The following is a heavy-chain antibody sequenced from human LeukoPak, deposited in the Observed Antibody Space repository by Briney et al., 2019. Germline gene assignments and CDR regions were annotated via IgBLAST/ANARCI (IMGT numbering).Heavy chain of an antibody. V-gene: IGHV3-7*01. J-gene: IGHJ4*02. CDR3: ARVSSGYYYGYYFDY. CDR1: GFTFSSYW. CDR2: IKQDGSEK. D-gene: IGHD3-22*01. Sequence: QPGGSLRLSCAASGFTFSSYWMSWVRQAPGKGLEWVANIKQDGSEKYYVDSVKGRFTISRDNAKNSLYLQMNSLRAEDTAVYYCARVSSGYYYGYYFDYWGQGTLVTVSS.